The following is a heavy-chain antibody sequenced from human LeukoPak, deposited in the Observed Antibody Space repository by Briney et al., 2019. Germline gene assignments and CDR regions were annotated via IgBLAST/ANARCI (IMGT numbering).Heavy chain of an antibody. V-gene: IGHV4-31*03. CDR1: GGSISSGVYC. J-gene: IGHJ6*02. CDR2: ICSSGSA. CDR3: ARDGGDSLYGMDV. D-gene: IGHD2-21*01. Sequence: SETLSLTCTVSGGSISSGVYCWSWIRQRPGEGLQWIGYICSSGSAYYNPSLKSRVTMSIDTSNNQFSLKLNSVTAADTAVYYCARDGGDSLYGMDVWGQGTTVTVSS.